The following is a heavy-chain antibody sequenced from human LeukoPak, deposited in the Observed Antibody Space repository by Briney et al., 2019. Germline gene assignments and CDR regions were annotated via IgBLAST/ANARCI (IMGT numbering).Heavy chain of an antibody. CDR3: ARDSYNKSPRNFHYYYDLDV. CDR2: FDPEDGET. J-gene: IGHJ6*03. Sequence: ASVKVSCKVSGYTLTELSMHGVRQAPGKGQEWMGGFDPEDGETIYAQKFQGRVTMTEDTSTDTAYMELSSLRSEDTAVYYCARDSYNKSPRNFHYYYDLDVWGRGTTVTVSS. CDR1: GYTLTELS. V-gene: IGHV1-24*01. D-gene: IGHD1-1*01.